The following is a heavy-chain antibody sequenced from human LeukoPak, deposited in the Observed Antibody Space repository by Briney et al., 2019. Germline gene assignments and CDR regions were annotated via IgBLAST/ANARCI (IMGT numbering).Heavy chain of an antibody. Sequence: GGSLRLSCAASGFTFSSYAMHWVRQAPGKGLEWVSLISGDGGSTYYADSVKGRFTISRDNCKNSLYLQMNSLRTEDTALYYCAKVLGYYDSSGYYQEGGFDYWGQGTLVTVSS. V-gene: IGHV3-43*02. CDR2: ISGDGGST. J-gene: IGHJ4*02. CDR3: AKVLGYYDSSGYYQEGGFDY. D-gene: IGHD3-22*01. CDR1: GFTFSSYA.